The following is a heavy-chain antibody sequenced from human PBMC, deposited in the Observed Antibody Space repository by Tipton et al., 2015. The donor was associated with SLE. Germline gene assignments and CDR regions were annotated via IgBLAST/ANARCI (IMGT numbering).Heavy chain of an antibody. CDR2: INPNSGGT. Sequence: QVQLVQSGAEVKKPGSSVKVSCKASGGTFSSYAISWVRQAPGQGLEWMGWINPNSGGTNYAQKFQGRVTMTRDTSISTAYMELSRLRSDDTAVYYCARDLWTGDDPTNLKYYFDYWGQGTLVTVSS. V-gene: IGHV1-2*02. D-gene: IGHD3/OR15-3a*01. J-gene: IGHJ4*02. CDR3: ARDLWTGDDPTNLKYYFDY. CDR1: GGTFSSYA.